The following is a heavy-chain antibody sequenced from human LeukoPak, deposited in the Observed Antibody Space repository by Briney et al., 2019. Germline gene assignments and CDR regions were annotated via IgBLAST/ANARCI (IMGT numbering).Heavy chain of an antibody. D-gene: IGHD3-9*01. Sequence: ASVKVSCKASGYTFTSYGISWVRQAPGQGLEWMGWISAYNGNTNYAQKLQGRVTMTTDTSTSTAYMELRSLRSDDTAVCYCARELRYFDWSTIYYYYGMDVWGQGTTDTVSS. CDR2: ISAYNGNT. CDR1: GYTFTSYG. CDR3: ARELRYFDWSTIYYYYGMDV. J-gene: IGHJ6*02. V-gene: IGHV1-18*01.